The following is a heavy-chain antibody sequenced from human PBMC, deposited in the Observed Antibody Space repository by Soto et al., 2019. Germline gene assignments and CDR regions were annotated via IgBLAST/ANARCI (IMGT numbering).Heavy chain of an antibody. D-gene: IGHD1-1*01. CDR2: ISWNSGSI. Sequence: GGSLRLSCAASGFTFDDYAMHWVRQAPGKGLEWVSGISWNSGSIGYADSVKGRFTISRDNAKNSLYLQMNSLRAEDTALYYCAKDGATYYYYYMDVWGKGTTVTVSS. CDR1: GFTFDDYA. J-gene: IGHJ6*03. CDR3: AKDGATYYYYYMDV. V-gene: IGHV3-9*01.